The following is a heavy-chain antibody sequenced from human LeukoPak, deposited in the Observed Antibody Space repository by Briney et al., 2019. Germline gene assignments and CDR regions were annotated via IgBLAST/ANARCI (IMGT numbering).Heavy chain of an antibody. D-gene: IGHD2-2*01. V-gene: IGHV3-9*03. CDR1: GFTFDDYG. Sequence: PGGSLRLSCAASGFTFDDYGMHWVRQAPGKGLEWVSGISWNSGSIGYADSVKGRFTISRDDAKNSLYLQMNILRAEDMALYYCAKDECSSTSCSFDYWGQGTLVTVSS. CDR2: ISWNSGSI. J-gene: IGHJ4*02. CDR3: AKDECSSTSCSFDY.